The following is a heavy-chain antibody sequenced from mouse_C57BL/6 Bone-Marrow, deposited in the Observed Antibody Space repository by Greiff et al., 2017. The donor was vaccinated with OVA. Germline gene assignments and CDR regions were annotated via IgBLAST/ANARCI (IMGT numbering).Heavy chain of an antibody. J-gene: IGHJ1*03. CDR3: ASRYYYGSSEYFDD. CDR2: INPSNGGT. CDR1: GYTFTSYW. Sequence: QVQLQQPGTELVKPGASVKLSCKASGYTFTSYWMPWVQQRPGQGLEWIGNINPSNGGTNYNEKFKSKATLTVDKSSSTAYMQLSSLNSEDSAVYYCASRYYYGSSEYFDDWGTGTTVTVSS. D-gene: IGHD1-1*01. V-gene: IGHV1-53*01.